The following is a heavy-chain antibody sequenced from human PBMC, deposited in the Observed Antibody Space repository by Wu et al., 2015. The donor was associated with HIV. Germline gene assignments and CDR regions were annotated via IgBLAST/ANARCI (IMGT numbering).Heavy chain of an antibody. Sequence: QVQLVQSGAEVKKPGASVKVSCKASGYIFTGYYMHWVRQAPGQGLEWMGWINPNSGGTSYAQKFQGRVTMTRDTSNSTVYMEFSRLRSDDTAVYYCARRLVTSWFETPTYVGDQGT. CDR2: INPNSGGT. D-gene: IGHD3-10*01. CDR1: GYIFTGYY. CDR3: ARRLVTSWFETPTYV. V-gene: IGHV1-2*02. J-gene: IGHJ4*02.